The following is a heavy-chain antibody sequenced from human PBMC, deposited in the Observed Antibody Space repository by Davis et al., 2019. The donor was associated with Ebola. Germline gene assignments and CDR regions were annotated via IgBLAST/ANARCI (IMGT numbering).Heavy chain of an antibody. CDR2: IYYSGST. D-gene: IGHD3-3*01. Sequence: SETLSLTCAVYGGSFTFYWSWIRQPPGKGLEWIGSIYYSGSTYYNPSLKSRVTISVDTSKNQFSLKLRSVTAADTAVYYCARQGWSGYSLRHWLDPWGRGTLVTVSS. J-gene: IGHJ5*02. CDR3: ARQGWSGYSLRHWLDP. V-gene: IGHV4-39*01. CDR1: GGSFTFY.